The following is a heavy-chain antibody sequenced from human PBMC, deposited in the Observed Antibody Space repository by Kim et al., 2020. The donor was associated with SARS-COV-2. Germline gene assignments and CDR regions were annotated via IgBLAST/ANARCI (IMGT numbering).Heavy chain of an antibody. J-gene: IGHJ3*02. D-gene: IGHD3-10*01. CDR2: IYSGGTT. V-gene: IGHV3-53*01. CDR1: GFTVSSNY. Sequence: GGSLRLSCAASGFTVSSNYMNWVRQAPGKGLEWVSVIYSGGTTYYADSVRGRFTISRDNSKNTLYLQMNSLRAEDTAVYYCARVRVLRGDTDTFDIWGQGTMVTVSS. CDR3: ARVRVLRGDTDTFDI.